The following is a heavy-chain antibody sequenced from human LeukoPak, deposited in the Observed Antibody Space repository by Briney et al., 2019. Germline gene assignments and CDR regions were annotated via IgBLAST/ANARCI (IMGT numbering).Heavy chain of an antibody. D-gene: IGHD6-19*01. CDR2: VYHRGST. CDR1: GYSISSGYY. J-gene: IGHJ4*02. Sequence: SETLSLTCTVSGYSISSGYYWGWIRQPPGKGLEWIGTVYHRGSTYYNPSLKSRVTISVDTSKNQFSLKVSSVTAADTAVYYCARGGAVAGGDFDCWGQGTLVTVSS. CDR3: ARGGAVAGGDFDC. V-gene: IGHV4-38-2*02.